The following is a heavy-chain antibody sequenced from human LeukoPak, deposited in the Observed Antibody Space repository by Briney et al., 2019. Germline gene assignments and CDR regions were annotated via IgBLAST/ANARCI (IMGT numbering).Heavy chain of an antibody. V-gene: IGHV4-34*01. J-gene: IGHJ4*02. CDR3: AGGFSRAYYGSGSYRPFDY. Sequence: PSETLSLTCAVYGGSFSGYYWSWIRQPPGKGLEWIGEINHSGSTNYNPSLKSRVTISVDTSKNQFSLKLSSVTAADTAVYYCAGGFSRAYYGSGSYRPFDYWGQGTLVTVSS. CDR2: INHSGST. CDR1: GGSFSGYY. D-gene: IGHD3-10*01.